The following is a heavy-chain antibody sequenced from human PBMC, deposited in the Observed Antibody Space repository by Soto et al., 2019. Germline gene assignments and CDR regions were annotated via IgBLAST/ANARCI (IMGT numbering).Heavy chain of an antibody. CDR3: ARSRAGAVAGSHINWFDP. Sequence: QVQLVQSGAEVKKPGSSVKVSCKASGGTFSSYAISWVRQAPGQGLEWMGGIIPIFGTANYAQKFQGRVTITADESTSTAYMERGSLRSEDTAVYYCARSRAGAVAGSHINWFDPWGQGTLVTVSS. J-gene: IGHJ5*02. CDR2: IIPIFGTA. D-gene: IGHD6-19*01. V-gene: IGHV1-69*01. CDR1: GGTFSSYA.